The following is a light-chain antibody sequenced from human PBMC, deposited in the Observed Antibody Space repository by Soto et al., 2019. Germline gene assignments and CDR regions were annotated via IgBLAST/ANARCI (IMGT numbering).Light chain of an antibody. CDR1: NIGFKS. CDR3: QVWDSGSDQLV. Sequence: SYELTQPFSVSVAPGQTARINCGGNNIGFKSVYWYQQRPGQAPVLVVSEDTDRPAGIPERISASNSGNTATLTISGVEGGDEADYYCQVWDSGSDQLVFGGGTKVTVL. J-gene: IGLJ2*01. V-gene: IGLV3-21*02. CDR2: EDT.